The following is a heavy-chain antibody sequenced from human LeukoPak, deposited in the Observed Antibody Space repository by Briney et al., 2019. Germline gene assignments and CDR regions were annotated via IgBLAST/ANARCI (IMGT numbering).Heavy chain of an antibody. CDR2: INPNSGGT. J-gene: IGHJ4*02. Sequence: ASVKVSCKASGYTFTGYYMHWVRQAPGQGLEWMGWINPNSGGTNYAQKFQGRVTMTRDTSISTAYMELSRLRSDDTAVYYCARARYYDSSGYYGWGQGTLVTVSS. D-gene: IGHD3-22*01. CDR3: ARARYYDSSGYYG. V-gene: IGHV1-2*02. CDR1: GYTFTGYY.